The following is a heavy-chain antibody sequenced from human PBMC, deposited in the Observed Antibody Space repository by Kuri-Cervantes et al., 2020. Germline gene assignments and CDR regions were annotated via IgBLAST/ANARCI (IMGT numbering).Heavy chain of an antibody. CDR3: ARGWFGELGWFNP. CDR2: IRYDGSIK. J-gene: IGHJ5*02. D-gene: IGHD3-10*01. Sequence: GGSLRLSCAVSGFSLSSYDMHWVRQSPGKGLEWVAFIRYDGSIKKYSDSVKGRFTVSRDNSKNTLYLQMNSLRAEDTAVYYCARGWFGELGWFNPWGQGTLVTVSS. CDR1: GFSLSSYD. V-gene: IGHV3-30*02.